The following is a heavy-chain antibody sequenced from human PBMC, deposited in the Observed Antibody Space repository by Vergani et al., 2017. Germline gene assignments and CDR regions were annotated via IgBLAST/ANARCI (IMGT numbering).Heavy chain of an antibody. CDR3: ARADSSGYYPDWYFDL. CDR1: GGSISSYY. D-gene: IGHD3-22*01. CDR2: IYYSGST. V-gene: IGHV4-59*01. J-gene: IGHJ2*01. Sequence: QVQLQESGPGLVKPSETLSLTCTVSGGSISSYYWSWIRQPPGKGLEWIGYIYYSGSTNYNPSLKIRVTISVDTSKNQFSLKLSSVTAADTAVYYCARADSSGYYPDWYFDLWGRGTLVTXSS.